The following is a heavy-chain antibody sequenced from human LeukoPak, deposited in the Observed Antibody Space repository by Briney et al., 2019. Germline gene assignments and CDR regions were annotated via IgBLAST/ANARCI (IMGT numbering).Heavy chain of an antibody. J-gene: IGHJ4*02. CDR3: ATEGIY. D-gene: IGHD6-13*01. CDR1: GFTFSSYA. CDR2: ISYDGSNK. Sequence: GGSLRLSCAASGFTFSSYAMHWVRQAPGKGLEWVAVISYDGSNKYYADSVKGRFTIPRDNSKNTLYLQMNSLRAEDTAVYYCATEGIYWGQGTLVTVSS. V-gene: IGHV3-30*01.